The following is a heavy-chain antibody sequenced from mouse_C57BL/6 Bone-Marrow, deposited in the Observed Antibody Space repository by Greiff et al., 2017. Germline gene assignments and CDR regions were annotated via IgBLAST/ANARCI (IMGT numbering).Heavy chain of an antibody. J-gene: IGHJ4*01. CDR3: ARAPADWMDY. Sequence: QSQLQQPGPELVRPGSSVKLSCKASGYTFTSSWMHWVKQRPIQGLEWIGNIDPSDSETHYNQKFKDKATLTVDKSSSTAYMKHSSLASEDSAVYYYARAPADWMDYWGQGTSVTVSS. D-gene: IGHD2-13*01. CDR1: GYTFTSSW. CDR2: IDPSDSET. V-gene: IGHV1-52*01.